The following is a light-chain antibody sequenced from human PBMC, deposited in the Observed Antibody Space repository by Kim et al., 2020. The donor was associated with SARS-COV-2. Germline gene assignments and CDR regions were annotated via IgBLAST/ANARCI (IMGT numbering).Light chain of an antibody. V-gene: IGLV2-14*01. CDR2: NVT. CDR3: SSYTRSTSPVV. CDR1: SIDVGGYNY. J-gene: IGLJ2*01. Sequence: QSVLTQPASASGSSGHSITISRGGTSIDVGGYNYVSWYQQHTGKAPKLMIYNVTKRPSGVSNRFSGSKTGNTASLTISELQAEDGADYYCSSYTRSTSPVVLGRSTQLTV.